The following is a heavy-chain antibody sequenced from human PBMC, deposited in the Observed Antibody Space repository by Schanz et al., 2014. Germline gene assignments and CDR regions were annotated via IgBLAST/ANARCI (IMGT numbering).Heavy chain of an antibody. CDR1: GFTFSTYG. Sequence: QVQLVESGGGVVQPGGSLRLSCAASGFTFSTYGMHWVRQAPGKGLEWVAVISYDGRSKDYADSVKSRFSISRDNSKNTLYLQMDSLRAEDTAVYYCAKSGYCRSTSCYQYNYYGLDVWGQGTTVTVSS. J-gene: IGHJ6*02. D-gene: IGHD2-2*03. CDR2: ISYDGRSK. V-gene: IGHV3-30*19. CDR3: AKSGYCRSTSCYQYNYYGLDV.